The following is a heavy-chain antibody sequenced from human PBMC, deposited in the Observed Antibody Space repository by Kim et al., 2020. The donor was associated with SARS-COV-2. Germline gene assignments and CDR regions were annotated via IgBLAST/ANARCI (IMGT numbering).Heavy chain of an antibody. CDR2: INHSGST. CDR1: GGSFSGYY. D-gene: IGHD2-2*01. CDR3: ARAMGYCSSTSCSRGAFDI. J-gene: IGHJ3*02. V-gene: IGHV4-34*01. Sequence: SETLSLTCAVYGGSFSGYYWSWIRQPPGKGLEWIGEINHSGSTNYNPSLKSRVTISVDTSKNQFSLKLSSVTAADTAVYYCARAMGYCSSTSCSRGAFDIWGQGTMVTVSS.